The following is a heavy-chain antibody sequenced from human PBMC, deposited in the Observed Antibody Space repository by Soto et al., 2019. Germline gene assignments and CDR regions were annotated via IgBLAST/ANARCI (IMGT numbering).Heavy chain of an antibody. V-gene: IGHV4-4*02. CDR2: IYHSGST. J-gene: IGHJ4*02. CDR3: ARVYCSSTRCPLDY. Sequence: QVQLQESGPGLVKPSGTLSLTCAVSGGSISSSNWWSWVRQPPGKGLEWIGEIYHSGSTNYNPSLRSRVTLAVDKSKNQFPLKLSSVTAAYTAVYYCARVYCSSTRCPLDYWGQGTLVTVSS. D-gene: IGHD2-2*01. CDR1: GGSISSSNW.